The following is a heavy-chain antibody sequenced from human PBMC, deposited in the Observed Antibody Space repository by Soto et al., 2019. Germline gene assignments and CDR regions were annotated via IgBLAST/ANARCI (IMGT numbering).Heavy chain of an antibody. D-gene: IGHD6-6*01. J-gene: IGHJ3*02. CDR2: IKQDGSEK. CDR1: GFTFSSYW. CDR3: ARALQQLVQGDAFDI. Sequence: GGSLRLSCAASGFTFSSYWMSWVRQAPGKGLEWVANIKQDGSEKYYVDSVKGRFTISRDNAKNSLYLQMNSLRAEDTAVYYCARALQQLVQGDAFDIWGQGTMVTVSS. V-gene: IGHV3-7*01.